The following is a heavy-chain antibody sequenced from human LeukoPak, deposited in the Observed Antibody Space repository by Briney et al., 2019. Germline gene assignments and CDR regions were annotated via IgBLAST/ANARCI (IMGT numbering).Heavy chain of an antibody. V-gene: IGHV4-39*02. J-gene: IGHJ5*02. D-gene: IGHD2-2*02. CDR2: INHSGST. CDR1: GGSISSSSHY. CDR3: ARDSSNGDIVVVPAAIGWFDP. Sequence: SETLSLTCTVSGGSISSSSHYWGWIRQPPGKGLEWIGEINHSGSTNYNPSLKSRVTISVDTSKNQFSLKLSSVTAADTAVYYCARDSSNGDIVVVPAAIGWFDPWGQGTLVTVSS.